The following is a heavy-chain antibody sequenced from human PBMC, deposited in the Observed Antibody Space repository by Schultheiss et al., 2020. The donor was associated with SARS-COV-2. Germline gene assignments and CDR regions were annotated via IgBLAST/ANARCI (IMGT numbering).Heavy chain of an antibody. CDR2: IWYDGSNK. D-gene: IGHD3-10*01. CDR3: ASSFTMVRGVMNY. Sequence: GGSLRLSCAASGFTFRTYGMNWVRQAPGKGLEWVAVIWYDGSNKYYADSVKGRFTISRDNSKNTLYLQMNSLRAEDTAVYYCASSFTMVRGVMNYWGQGTLVTVSS. V-gene: IGHV3-33*08. J-gene: IGHJ4*02. CDR1: GFTFRTYG.